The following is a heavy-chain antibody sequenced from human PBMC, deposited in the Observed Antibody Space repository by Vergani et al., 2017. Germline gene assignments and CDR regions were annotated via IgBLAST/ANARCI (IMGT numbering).Heavy chain of an antibody. CDR1: GYTFSSYG. V-gene: IGHV3-33*01. CDR3: ARWGNEKRLDS. CDR2: IWYDGSNK. Sequence: QVQLVESEGGVVQPGRSLTLSCVASGYTFSSYGMHWVRQAPGKGLEWVAVIWYDGSNKYYGDSVKGRFTISRDNSKNTLYLQVNSLIVEDTAVFYCARWGNEKRLDSWGQGTLVTVSS. J-gene: IGHJ5*01. D-gene: IGHD1-1*01.